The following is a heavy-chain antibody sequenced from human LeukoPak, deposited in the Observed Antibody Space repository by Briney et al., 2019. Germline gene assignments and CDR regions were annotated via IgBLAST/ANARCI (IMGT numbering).Heavy chain of an antibody. CDR1: GGSISNSNYH. J-gene: IGHJ4*02. D-gene: IGHD6-19*01. CDR3: ARQVLAGHYYFNY. V-gene: IGHV4-39*01. CDR2: IYYSGST. Sequence: PETLCLTCTVSGGSISNSNYHWGWIRQPPGKGLEWIGSIYYSGSTYYNSSLKSRVTISVDTSKNQFSLNLTSVTAADTALYYCARQVLAGHYYFNYWGQGTLVTVSS.